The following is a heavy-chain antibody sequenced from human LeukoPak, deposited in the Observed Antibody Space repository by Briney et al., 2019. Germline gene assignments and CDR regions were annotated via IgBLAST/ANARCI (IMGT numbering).Heavy chain of an antibody. CDR1: GFTFSSYG. CDR3: AKDPLYSVAGPPRYYGMDV. D-gene: IGHD6-19*01. Sequence: PGGSLRLSCAASGFTFSSYGMHWVRQAPGKGLEWVAFIWYDGSNKYYADSVKGRFTISRDNSKNTLYLQMNSLRAEDTAVYYCAKDPLYSVAGPPRYYGMDVWGQGTTVTVSS. V-gene: IGHV3-30*02. CDR2: IWYDGSNK. J-gene: IGHJ6*02.